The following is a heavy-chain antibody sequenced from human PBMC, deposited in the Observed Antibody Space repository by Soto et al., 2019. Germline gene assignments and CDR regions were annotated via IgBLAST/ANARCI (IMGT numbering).Heavy chain of an antibody. CDR2: MNPKSGNT. CDR1: GYSINSYD. D-gene: IGHD4-17*01. V-gene: IGHV1-8*01. Sequence: ASVKVTCKASGYSINSYDMNWVRQATGQGLELMGWMNPKSGNTGFAEKFRGRVKMTWNTSTGTVYLEISSLRPEDTAVYYCARGLVDSGGNCFDSWGQGTQVTVYS. J-gene: IGHJ4*02. CDR3: ARGLVDSGGNCFDS.